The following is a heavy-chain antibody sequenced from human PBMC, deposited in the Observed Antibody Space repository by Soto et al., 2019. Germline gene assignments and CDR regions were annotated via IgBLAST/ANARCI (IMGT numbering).Heavy chain of an antibody. CDR1: GGSISSYY. Sequence: SETLSLTCTVSGGSISSYYWSWIRQPPGKGLEWIGYIYYSGSTNYNPSLKSRVTISVDTSKNQFSLKLSSVTAADTAVYYCARTTVDIYYYYYMDVWGKGTTVTVSS. V-gene: IGHV4-59*01. J-gene: IGHJ6*03. D-gene: IGHD4-17*01. CDR2: IYYSGST. CDR3: ARTTVDIYYYYYMDV.